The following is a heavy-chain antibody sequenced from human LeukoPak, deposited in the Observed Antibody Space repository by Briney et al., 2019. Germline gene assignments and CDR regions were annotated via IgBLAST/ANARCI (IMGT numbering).Heavy chain of an antibody. J-gene: IGHJ1*01. D-gene: IGHD4-17*01. CDR3: AKAGGVAVTTFTEYFQH. CDR1: GFTFSSYG. CDR2: ISPSGGGT. Sequence: PGGSLRLSCAASGFTFSSYGMNWVRQAPGKGLEWISGISPSGGGTYYADFVKGRFTISRDDSKNTLYLQMNSLRAEDTAVYYCAKAGGVAVTTFTEYFQHWGQGTLVTVSS. V-gene: IGHV3-23*01.